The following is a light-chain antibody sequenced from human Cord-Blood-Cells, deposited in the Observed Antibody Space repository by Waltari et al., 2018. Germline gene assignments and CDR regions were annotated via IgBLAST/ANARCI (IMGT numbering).Light chain of an antibody. CDR3: QQRSNGPPLT. Sequence: EIVLTQSPATLSLSPGERATLSCRASQSVSSYLAWYQQKPGQAPRLLIYDASNRATGIPARFSGGGSGTDFALTISCLEPEDFAVYYCQQRSNGPPLTFGGGTKVEIK. V-gene: IGKV3-11*01. CDR1: QSVSSY. CDR2: DAS. J-gene: IGKJ4*01.